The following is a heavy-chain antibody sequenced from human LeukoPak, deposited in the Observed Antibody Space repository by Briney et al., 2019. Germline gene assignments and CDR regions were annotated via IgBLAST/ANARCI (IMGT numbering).Heavy chain of an antibody. V-gene: IGHV4-4*07. D-gene: IGHD1-26*01. Sequence: PSETLSLTCTVSGASISTFYWSWVRQPAGKGLEWIGRIFTTGSTNYNPSLKSRLTMSVDTSKNQFSLKLNSVTAADTAVYYCARHRDGGSSSNRYYFDYWGQGTLVTVSS. J-gene: IGHJ4*02. CDR2: IFTTGST. CDR3: ARHRDGGSSSNRYYFDY. CDR1: GASISTFY.